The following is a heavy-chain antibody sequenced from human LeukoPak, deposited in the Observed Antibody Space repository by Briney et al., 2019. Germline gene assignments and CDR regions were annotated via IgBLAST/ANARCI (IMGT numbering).Heavy chain of an antibody. CDR1: GYTLTELS. CDR3: ANADYYDSSGYINWFDP. D-gene: IGHD3-22*01. V-gene: IGHV1-24*01. Sequence: VASVKVSCKVSGYTLTELSMHWVRQAPGKGLEWKGGFDPEDGETIYAQKFQGRVTMTEDTSTDTAYMELSSLRSEDTAVYYCANADYYDSSGYINWFDPWGQGTLVTVSS. J-gene: IGHJ5*02. CDR2: FDPEDGET.